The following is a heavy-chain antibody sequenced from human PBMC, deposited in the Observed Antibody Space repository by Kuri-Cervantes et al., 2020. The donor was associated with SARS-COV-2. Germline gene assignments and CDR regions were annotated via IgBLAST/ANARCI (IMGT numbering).Heavy chain of an antibody. D-gene: IGHD3-16*02. CDR3: QSFGGVIVQN. CDR1: GFTFSSYW. CDR2: IKQDGSEK. V-gene: IGHV3-7*01. J-gene: IGHJ4*02. Sequence: GESLKISCAASGFTFSSYWMSWVRQAPGKGLEWVANIKQDGSEKYYVDSVKGRFTISRDNAKNTLYLQMDSLRAEDTAVYYCQSFGGVIVQNWGQGTLVTVSS.